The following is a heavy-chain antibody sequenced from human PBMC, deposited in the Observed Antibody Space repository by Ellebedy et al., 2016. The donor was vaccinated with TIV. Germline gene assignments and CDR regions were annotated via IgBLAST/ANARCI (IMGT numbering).Heavy chain of an antibody. D-gene: IGHD3-22*01. CDR2: VKQDGSEK. Sequence: GESLKISCAASGFTFSNCWMTWVRQAPGKGLQWVANVKQDGSEKHYLDSVRGRFTISRDNAKNSLYLQMNSLTAEDTAVYYCVQGGSMIGGTTHPYWGQGTLVTVSS. V-gene: IGHV3-7*01. J-gene: IGHJ4*02. CDR3: VQGGSMIGGTTHPY. CDR1: GFTFSNCW.